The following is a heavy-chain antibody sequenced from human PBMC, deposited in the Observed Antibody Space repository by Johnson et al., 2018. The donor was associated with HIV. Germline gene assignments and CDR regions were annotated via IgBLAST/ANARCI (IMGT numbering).Heavy chain of an antibody. CDR3: ARGRGALDI. V-gene: IGHV3-7*03. J-gene: IGHJ3*02. Sequence: VQLVESGGGLVKPGGSLKLSCAASGFTFSSYGMHWVRRAPGKGLEWVANINQDGSEMYYVDSVKGRFTISRDNANNSLYVQMNSLRAEDTAVYYCARGRGALDIWGQGTMVTVSS. CDR1: GFTFSSYG. CDR2: INQDGSEM. D-gene: IGHD3-16*01.